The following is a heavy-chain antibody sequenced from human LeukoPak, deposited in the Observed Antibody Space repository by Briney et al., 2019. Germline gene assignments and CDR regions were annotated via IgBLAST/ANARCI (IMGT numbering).Heavy chain of an antibody. CDR2: IIPIFGTA. J-gene: IGHJ4*02. D-gene: IGHD4-23*01. Sequence: SVKVSCKASGGTFSSYAISWVRQAPGQGLEWMGGIIPIFGTANYAQKFQGRVTMTRNTSISTAYMELSSLRSEDTAVYYCATDYGGNGYWGQGTLVTVSS. V-gene: IGHV1-69*05. CDR3: ATDYGGNGY. CDR1: GGTFSSYA.